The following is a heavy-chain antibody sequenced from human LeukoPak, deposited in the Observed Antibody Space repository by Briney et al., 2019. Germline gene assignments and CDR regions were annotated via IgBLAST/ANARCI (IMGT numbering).Heavy chain of an antibody. CDR3: AREIGKQQPYYYYGMDV. CDR1: GYTFTSYY. J-gene: IGHJ6*02. D-gene: IGHD6-13*01. Sequence: ASVKVSCKASGYTFTSYYMHWVRQAPGQGLEWMGIINPSGGSTSYAQKFQGRVTMTRDTSTSTVYMELSSLRSEDTAVYYCAREIGKQQPYYYYGMDVWGQGTTVTVSS. V-gene: IGHV1-46*01. CDR2: INPSGGST.